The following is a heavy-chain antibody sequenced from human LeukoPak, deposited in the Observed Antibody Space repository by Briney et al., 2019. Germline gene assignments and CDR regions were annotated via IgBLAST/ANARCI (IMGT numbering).Heavy chain of an antibody. D-gene: IGHD2-15*01. J-gene: IGHJ4*02. Sequence: ASVKVSCKASGYTFTSYYMHWVRQAPGQGLEWMGIINPSGGSTSYAQKFQGRVTMTRDTSTSTVYMELSSLRSEDTAVYYCARAGDIVQLLRISDYWGQGTLVAVSS. CDR1: GYTFTSYY. CDR2: INPSGGST. CDR3: ARAGDIVQLLRISDY. V-gene: IGHV1-46*01.